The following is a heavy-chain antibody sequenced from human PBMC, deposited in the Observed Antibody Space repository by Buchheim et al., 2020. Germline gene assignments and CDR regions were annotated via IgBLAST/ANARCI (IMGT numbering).Heavy chain of an antibody. J-gene: IGHJ3*01. Sequence: EVKLLESGGGLVQPGGSLRLSCAASGFTFSSYAVTWVRQAPGKGLEWVSGISGSGGRTYYADSVKGRFTISRDNSKNTRYLQLNSLRAEDTAAYYCAKDTSSGYGGLDTFDVWGQGT. CDR2: ISGSGGRT. D-gene: IGHD3-22*01. V-gene: IGHV3-23*01. CDR1: GFTFSSYA. CDR3: AKDTSSGYGGLDTFDV.